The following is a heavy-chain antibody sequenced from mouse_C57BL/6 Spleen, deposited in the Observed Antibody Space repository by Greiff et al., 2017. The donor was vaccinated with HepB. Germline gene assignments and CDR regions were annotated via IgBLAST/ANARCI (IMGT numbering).Heavy chain of an antibody. J-gene: IGHJ2*01. CDR3: AITAQAQDYFDY. D-gene: IGHD3-2*02. CDR1: GYTFTSYW. V-gene: IGHV1-7*01. CDR2: INPSSGYT. Sequence: VQLQQSGAELAKPGASVKLSCKASGYTFTSYWMHWVKQRPGPGLEWIGYINPSSGYTKYNQKFKDKATLTADKSSSTAYMQLSSLTSEDSAVYYCAITAQAQDYFDYWGQGTTLTVSS.